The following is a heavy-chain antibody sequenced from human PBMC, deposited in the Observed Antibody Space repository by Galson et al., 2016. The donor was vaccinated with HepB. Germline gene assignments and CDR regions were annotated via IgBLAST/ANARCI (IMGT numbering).Heavy chain of an antibody. CDR1: GFTFNRHT. Sequence: LRLSCAASGFTFNRHTMNWVRQAPGMGLEWVSSISTTTTYIFYADSVKGRFTISRDNSKNSLFLQMNSLRAEDTAVYYCARDIYGYYGLEVWGQGTTVTVSS. J-gene: IGHJ6*02. CDR2: ISTTTTYI. V-gene: IGHV3-21*01. D-gene: IGHD3-10*01. CDR3: ARDIYGYYGLEV.